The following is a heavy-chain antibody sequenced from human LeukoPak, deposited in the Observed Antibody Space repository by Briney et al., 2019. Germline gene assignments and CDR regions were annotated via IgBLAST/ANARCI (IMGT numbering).Heavy chain of an antibody. CDR2: IWYDGSNK. CDR3: AREYYGSGSFYYFDY. Sequence: PGRSLRLSCAASGFTFSSYGMHWVRQAPGKGLEWVAVIWYDGSNKYYADSVKGRFTISRDNSKNTLYLQMNILRAEDTAVYYCAREYYGSGSFYYFDYWGQGTLVTVSS. V-gene: IGHV3-33*01. D-gene: IGHD3-10*01. CDR1: GFTFSSYG. J-gene: IGHJ4*02.